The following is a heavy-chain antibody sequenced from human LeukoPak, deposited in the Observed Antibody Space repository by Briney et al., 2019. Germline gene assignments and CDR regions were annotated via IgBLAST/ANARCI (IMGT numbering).Heavy chain of an antibody. V-gene: IGHV3-23*01. CDR3: AKLTKREGGSFDY. J-gene: IGHJ4*02. D-gene: IGHD4/OR15-4a*01. Sequence: GGSLRLSCAASGFTFSSYAMSWVRQAPGRGLEWVSAISGSGGSTYYADSVKGRFTISRDNSKNTLYLQMNSLRAEDTAVYYCAKLTKREGGSFDYWGQGTLVTVSS. CDR1: GFTFSSYA. CDR2: ISGSGGST.